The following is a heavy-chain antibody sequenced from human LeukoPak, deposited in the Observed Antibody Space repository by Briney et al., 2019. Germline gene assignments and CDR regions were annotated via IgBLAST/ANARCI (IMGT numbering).Heavy chain of an antibody. J-gene: IGHJ6*03. Sequence: SQTLPLTCTVSGVFISCGVYYCRSIRKHPAKGLEWIGYIYYSGSTYYNPSLKSRVTISVDTSKNQCSLKLSSVTAADTAVYYCARGQRGNYYYMDVWGKGTTVTVSS. D-gene: IGHD6-25*01. CDR1: GVFISCGVYY. CDR3: ARGQRGNYYYMDV. CDR2: IYYSGST. V-gene: IGHV4-31*03.